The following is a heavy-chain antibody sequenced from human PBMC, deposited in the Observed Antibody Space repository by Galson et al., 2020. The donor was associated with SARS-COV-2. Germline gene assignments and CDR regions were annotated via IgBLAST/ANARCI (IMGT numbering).Heavy chain of an antibody. D-gene: IGHD1-20*01. Sequence: GESLKLSCAASGFTFDDYAMHWVRQAPGKGLEWVSLISWDGGSTHHADSVKARFTISRHNSKHSLYLQMNSLRAEDTALYYCAKDLGVYNWNYNYYYGMDVGGEGTTDNVYS. V-gene: IGHV3-43D*03. J-gene: IGHJ6*01. CDR2: ISWDGGST. CDR1: GFTFDDYA. CDR3: AKDLGVYNWNYNYYYGMDV.